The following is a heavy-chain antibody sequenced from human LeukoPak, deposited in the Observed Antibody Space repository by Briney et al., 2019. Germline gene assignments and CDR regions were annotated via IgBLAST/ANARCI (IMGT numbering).Heavy chain of an antibody. V-gene: IGHV4-4*07. CDR2: IYTSGTT. Sequence: PSETLSLTCTVSGGSITTYYWSWIRQPAGKGLEWIGRIYTSGTTNYSPSLKSRVTMSLDTSNHKLSLKLSSVTAADTAVYYCARLNHDNCFDFWGQGILVTVSS. CDR3: ARLNHDNCFDF. CDR1: GGSITTYY. J-gene: IGHJ4*02. D-gene: IGHD1-1*01.